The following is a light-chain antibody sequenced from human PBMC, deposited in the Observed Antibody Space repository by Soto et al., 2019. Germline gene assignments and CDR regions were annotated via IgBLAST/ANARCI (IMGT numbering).Light chain of an antibody. CDR2: DAS. Sequence: DIQMTQSPSSLSASVGDRVTIIWRASQSVSTRLAWYQQKPGKAPKVLIYDASSWAGGVPSRFTGSGSGTEFTLTINSLQPDDFATYYCQHYSVYWTFGQGTKVDIK. CDR1: QSVSTR. J-gene: IGKJ1*01. V-gene: IGKV1-5*02. CDR3: QHYSVYWT.